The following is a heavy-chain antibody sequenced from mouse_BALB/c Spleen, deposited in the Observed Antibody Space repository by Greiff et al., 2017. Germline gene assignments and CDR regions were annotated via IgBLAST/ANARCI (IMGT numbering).Heavy chain of an antibody. Sequence: QVQLKQPGAELVKPGASVKLSCKASGYTFTSYWMHWVKQRPGQGLEWIGEIDPSDSYTNYNQKFKGKATLTVDKSSSTAYMQLSSLTSEDSAVYYCAQLGRDPIDYWGQGTTLTVSS. CDR3: AQLGRDPIDY. CDR1: GYTFTSYW. CDR2: IDPSDSYT. V-gene: IGHV1-69*02. D-gene: IGHD4-1*02. J-gene: IGHJ2*01.